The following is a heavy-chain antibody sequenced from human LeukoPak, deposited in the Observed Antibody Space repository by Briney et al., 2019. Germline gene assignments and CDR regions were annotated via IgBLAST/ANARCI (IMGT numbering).Heavy chain of an antibody. D-gene: IGHD3-22*01. CDR2: IYYSGST. Sequence: SETLSLTCTVSGGSISSYYWSWIRQPPGKGLEWIGYIYYSGSTNYNPSLKSRVTISVDTSKNQFSLKLSSVTAADTAVYYCARGGYYDSSGSDWGQGTLVTVSS. CDR3: ARGGYYDSSGSD. V-gene: IGHV4-59*01. CDR1: GGSISSYY. J-gene: IGHJ4*02.